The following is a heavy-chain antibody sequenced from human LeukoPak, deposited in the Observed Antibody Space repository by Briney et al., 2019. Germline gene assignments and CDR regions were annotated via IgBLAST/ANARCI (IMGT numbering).Heavy chain of an antibody. CDR1: GFTFGKYW. J-gene: IGHJ4*02. CDR2: IKLDGSEK. Sequence: GGSLRLSCVASGFTFGKYWMSWVRQAPGKGLEWVANIKLDGSEKNYVDSVKGRFTISRDNTKNSLYLQMNSLRVEDTAVFYCARDQYDTWSRRGNFNSWGQGTLVIVSS. CDR3: ARDQYDTWSRRGNFNS. D-gene: IGHD3-3*01. V-gene: IGHV3-7*03.